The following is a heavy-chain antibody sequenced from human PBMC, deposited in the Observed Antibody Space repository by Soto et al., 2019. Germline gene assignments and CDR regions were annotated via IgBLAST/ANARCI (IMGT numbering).Heavy chain of an antibody. CDR3: ARGGRYCSGGSCSLYVDTAMAPDY. Sequence: SQTLSLTCTVSAGSTSRYYWSWIRQPPGKKLEWIWYIYYSGSTNYNPSLKSRVTISVDTSKNQFSLKLSSVTAADTAVYYCARGGRYCSGGSCSLYVDTAMAPDYWGQGTLVTVS. D-gene: IGHD2-15*01. CDR1: AGSTSRYY. V-gene: IGHV4-59*01. CDR2: IYYSGST. J-gene: IGHJ4*02.